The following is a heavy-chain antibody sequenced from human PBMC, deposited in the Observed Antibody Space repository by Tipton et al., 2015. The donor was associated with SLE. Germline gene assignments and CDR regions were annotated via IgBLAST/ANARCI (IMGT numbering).Heavy chain of an antibody. Sequence: TLSLTCTVSGGSISSSSYYWGWIRHPPGKGLEWIGSIYYSGSTYYNPSLKSRVTISVDTSKNQFSLKLSSVTAADTAVYYCARVTTVTTDYYYGMDVWGQGTTVTVSS. CDR1: GGSISSSSYY. CDR2: IYYSGST. CDR3: ARVTTVTTDYYYGMDV. D-gene: IGHD4-17*01. J-gene: IGHJ6*02. V-gene: IGHV4-39*07.